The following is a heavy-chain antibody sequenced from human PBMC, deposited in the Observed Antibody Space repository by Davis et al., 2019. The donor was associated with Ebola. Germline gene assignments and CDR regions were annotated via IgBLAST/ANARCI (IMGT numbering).Heavy chain of an antibody. J-gene: IGHJ4*02. CDR3: ARMGKSYYDSLWDY. D-gene: IGHD3-10*01. Sequence: GESLKISCVASEFTFSRYSMNWVRQAPGKGLEWVSTLGLSADTYYADSVKGRFTISRDNSKNTLHLQMNGLRVEDTAMYYCARMGKSYYDSLWDYWGQGTLVTVSS. CDR2: LGLSADT. CDR1: EFTFSRYS. V-gene: IGHV3-23*01.